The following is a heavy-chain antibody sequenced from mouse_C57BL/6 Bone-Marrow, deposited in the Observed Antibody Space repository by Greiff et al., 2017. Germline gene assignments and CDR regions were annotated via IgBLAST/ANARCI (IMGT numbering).Heavy chain of an antibody. V-gene: IGHV1-50*01. D-gene: IGHD2-2*01. CDR3: ARRWLRSWFAY. Sequence: VQLQQPGAELVKPGASVKLSCKASGYTFTSYWMQWVKQRPGQGLEWIGEIDPSDSYTNYNQKFKGKATLTVDTSSSTAYMQLSSLTSEDSAVYYCARRWLRSWFAYWGQGTLVTVSA. J-gene: IGHJ3*01. CDR2: IDPSDSYT. CDR1: GYTFTSYW.